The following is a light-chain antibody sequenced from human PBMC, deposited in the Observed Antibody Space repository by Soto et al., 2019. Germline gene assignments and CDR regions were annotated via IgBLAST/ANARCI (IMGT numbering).Light chain of an antibody. Sequence: LTQPASVSGSPGQSITISCTGASSDIGGYNYVSWYQQFPGKAPKLMISEVNNRPSGVSSRFSGSRSGNTASLTISGVQAEDEAAYYCSSYTSSGTWVFGGGTKVTVL. CDR2: EVN. J-gene: IGLJ3*02. V-gene: IGLV2-14*01. CDR1: SSDIGGYNY. CDR3: SSYTSSGTWV.